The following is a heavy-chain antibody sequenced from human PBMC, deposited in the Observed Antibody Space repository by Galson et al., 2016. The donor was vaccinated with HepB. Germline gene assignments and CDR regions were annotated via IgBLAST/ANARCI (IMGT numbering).Heavy chain of an antibody. V-gene: IGHV3-33*01. CDR1: GFTFSTYG. Sequence: SLRLSCAASGFTFSTYGMHWVRQAPGKGLEWVALIWHDGTNENYADSVKGRFTISRDNSKNTLYLQMNSLRAENTAVSYCARRADSGYDLGDYWGQGTLVTVSS. D-gene: IGHD5-12*01. CDR2: IWHDGTNE. CDR3: ARRADSGYDLGDY. J-gene: IGHJ4*02.